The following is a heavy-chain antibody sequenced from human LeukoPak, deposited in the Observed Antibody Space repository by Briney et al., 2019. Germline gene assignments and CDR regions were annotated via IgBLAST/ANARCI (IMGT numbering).Heavy chain of an antibody. D-gene: IGHD3-16*01. CDR1: GFTFSSYS. Sequence: TGGSLRLSCSASGFTFSSYSMSCDRQAPGKGLEWVGRIRRKSDGGTTEYAAPVKGRFAISRDDSKNTVYLQINSLKTEDTAVYYCLGAFLGYWGLGTLVTVSS. J-gene: IGHJ4*02. CDR2: IRRKSDGGTT. V-gene: IGHV3-15*01. CDR3: LGAFLGY.